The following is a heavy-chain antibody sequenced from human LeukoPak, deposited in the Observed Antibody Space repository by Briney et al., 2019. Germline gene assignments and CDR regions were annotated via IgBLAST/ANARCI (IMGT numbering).Heavy chain of an antibody. CDR3: ASHWFGELSRFDY. Sequence: ASVKVSCKASGYTFTGYYMHWVRQAPGQGLEWMGRINPNSGGTNYAQKFQGRVTMTRDTSISTAYMELSRLRSDDTAVYYCASHWFGELSRFDYWGQGTLVTVSS. D-gene: IGHD3-10*01. V-gene: IGHV1-2*06. CDR1: GYTFTGYY. CDR2: INPNSGGT. J-gene: IGHJ4*02.